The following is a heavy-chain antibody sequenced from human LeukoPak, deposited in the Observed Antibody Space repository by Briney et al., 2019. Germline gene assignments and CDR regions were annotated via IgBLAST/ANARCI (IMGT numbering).Heavy chain of an antibody. CDR2: ISSSSSYI. Sequence: PGGSLRLSCAASGFTFSSDSMNWVRQAPGKGLEWVSSISSSSSYIYYADSVKGRFTISRDNAKNSLYLQMNSLRAEDTAVYYCAREDTATVTSIDYWGQGTLVTVSS. V-gene: IGHV3-21*01. J-gene: IGHJ4*02. CDR1: GFTFSSDS. CDR3: AREDTATVTSIDY. D-gene: IGHD4-17*01.